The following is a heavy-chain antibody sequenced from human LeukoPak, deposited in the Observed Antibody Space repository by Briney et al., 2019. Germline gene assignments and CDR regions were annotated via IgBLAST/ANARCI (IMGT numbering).Heavy chain of an antibody. CDR1: GDSVSSNSAA. D-gene: IGHD5-18*01. Sequence: SQTLSLTCAISGDSVSSNSAAWNWIRQSPSRGLEWLGRTYYRSKWYNDYAVSVKRRITINPDTSKNQFSLQLNSVTPDDTAVYYCARGAAMVVSTYYYYGMDVWGQGTTVTVSS. CDR3: ARGAAMVVSTYYYYGMDV. CDR2: TYYRSKWYN. V-gene: IGHV6-1*01. J-gene: IGHJ6*02.